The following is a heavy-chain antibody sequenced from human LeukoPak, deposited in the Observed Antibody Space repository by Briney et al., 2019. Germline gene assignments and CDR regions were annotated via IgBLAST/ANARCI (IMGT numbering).Heavy chain of an antibody. D-gene: IGHD1-14*01. CDR2: IYYSGST. J-gene: IGHJ4*02. CDR3: ARGPNRHYFDY. Sequence: SETLSLTCTVSGGSTSSYYWSWIRQPPGKGLEWIGHIYYSGSTNYSPSLKSRVTISVDTSKNQFSLKLTSVTSADTAVYYCARGPNRHYFDYWGQGTLVTVSS. CDR1: GGSTSSYY. V-gene: IGHV4-59*01.